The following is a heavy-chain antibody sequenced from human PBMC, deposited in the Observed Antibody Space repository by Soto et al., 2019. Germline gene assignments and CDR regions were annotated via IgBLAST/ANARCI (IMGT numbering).Heavy chain of an antibody. V-gene: IGHV3-30*18. CDR3: AKEGYDSSGWYYFDY. Sequence: GGSLRLSCAASGFTFSSYGMHWVRQAPGKGLEWVAVISYDGSNKYYADSVKGRFTISRDNSKNTLYLQMNSLRAEDTAVYYCAKEGYDSSGWYYFDYWGQGTLVTVSS. D-gene: IGHD3-22*01. CDR1: GFTFSSYG. CDR2: ISYDGSNK. J-gene: IGHJ4*02.